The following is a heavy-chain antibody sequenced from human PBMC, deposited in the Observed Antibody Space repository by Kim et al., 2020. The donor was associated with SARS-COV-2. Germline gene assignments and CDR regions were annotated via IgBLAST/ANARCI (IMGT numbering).Heavy chain of an antibody. CDR2: ISSNGGST. Sequence: GGSLRLSCSASGFTFSSYAMHWVRQAPGKGLEYVSAISSNGGSTYYADSVKGRFTISRDNSKNTLYLQMSSLRAEDTAVYYCVKGRYYGSGIGIDPWGQGTLVTVSS. J-gene: IGHJ5*02. CDR3: VKGRYYGSGIGIDP. CDR1: GFTFSSYA. D-gene: IGHD3-10*01. V-gene: IGHV3-64D*06.